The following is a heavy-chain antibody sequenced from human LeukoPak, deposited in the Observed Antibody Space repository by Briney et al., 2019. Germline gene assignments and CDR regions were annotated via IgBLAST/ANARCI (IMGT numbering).Heavy chain of an antibody. CDR3: ASRITIFGVVTGDY. CDR1: GGSISSSSYY. Sequence: PSETLSLTCTVSGGSISSSSYYWGWIRQPPGKGLEWIGSIYYSGSTYYNTSLKSRATISVDTSKNQFSLKLSSVTAADTAVYYCASRITIFGVVTGDYWGQGTLVTVSS. J-gene: IGHJ4*02. CDR2: IYYSGST. D-gene: IGHD3-3*01. V-gene: IGHV4-39*01.